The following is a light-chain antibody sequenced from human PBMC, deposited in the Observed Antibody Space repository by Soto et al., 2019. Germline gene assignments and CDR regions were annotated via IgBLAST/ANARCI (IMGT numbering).Light chain of an antibody. CDR2: GNS. CDR3: QSYDSSLSGWV. CDR1: SSNIGAGYD. J-gene: IGLJ3*02. Sequence: VLTQPPSVSGAPGQRVTISCTGRSSNIGAGYDVHWYQQLPGTAPKLLIYGNSNRPSGVPDRFSGSKSGTSASLAITGLQAEDEADYYCQSYDSSLSGWVFGGGTKLTVL. V-gene: IGLV1-40*01.